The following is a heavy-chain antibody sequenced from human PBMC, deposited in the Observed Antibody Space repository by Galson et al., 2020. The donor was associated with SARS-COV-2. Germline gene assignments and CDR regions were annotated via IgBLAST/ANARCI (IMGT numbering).Heavy chain of an antibody. CDR1: GFTFSKAW. J-gene: IGHJ4*02. D-gene: IGHD2-15*01. Sequence: GEPLKISCVASGFTFSKAWMTWVRQAPGKGLEWVGRIKSTTDGGTTDYAAPVKGRFTISRDDSKNTLFLQMNSLRADDTAVYFCNAADDDYWGQGTLVTVSS. V-gene: IGHV3-15*01. CDR3: NAADDDY. CDR2: IKSTTDGGTT.